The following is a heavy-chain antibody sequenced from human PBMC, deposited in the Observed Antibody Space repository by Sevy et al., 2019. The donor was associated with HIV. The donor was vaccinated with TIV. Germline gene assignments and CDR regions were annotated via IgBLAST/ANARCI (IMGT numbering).Heavy chain of an antibody. CDR2: IYSGGST. CDR3: ARGWGVRSGYYPLDY. D-gene: IGHD3-22*01. CDR1: GFTVSSNY. J-gene: IGHJ4*02. Sequence: GGSLRLSCAASGFTVSSNYMSWVRQAPGKGLEWVSVIYSGGSTYYADSVKGRFTISRDNSKNTLYLQMNSLRAEDPAVYYCARGWGVRSGYYPLDYWGQGTLVTVSS. V-gene: IGHV3-66*01.